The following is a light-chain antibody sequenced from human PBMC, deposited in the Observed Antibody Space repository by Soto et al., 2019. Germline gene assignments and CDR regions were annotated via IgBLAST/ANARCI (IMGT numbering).Light chain of an antibody. J-gene: IGKJ4*01. V-gene: IGKV1-5*01. CDR2: DAS. Sequence: DIQMTQSPSTLSASVGDTVTITCRASQSITGRLAWFQQAPGRAPKFLIYDASTLASGVPSRFSGSGSGTEFTLTITGLQPDDFATYFYQQNYQYPLTFGGGTKVDIK. CDR3: QQNYQYPLT. CDR1: QSITGR.